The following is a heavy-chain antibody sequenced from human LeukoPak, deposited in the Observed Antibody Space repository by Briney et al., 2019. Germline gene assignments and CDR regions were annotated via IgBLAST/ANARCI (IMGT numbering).Heavy chain of an antibody. CDR3: AGQQWLGWWFDP. D-gene: IGHD6-19*01. Sequence: SETLSLTCTVSGGSISSSSYYWGWIRQPPGKGLEWIGSTYYSGSTYYNPSLKSRVTISVDTSKNQFSLKLSSVTAADTAVYYCAGQQWLGWWFDPWGQGTLVTVSS. CDR2: TYYSGST. J-gene: IGHJ5*02. CDR1: GGSISSSSYY. V-gene: IGHV4-39*01.